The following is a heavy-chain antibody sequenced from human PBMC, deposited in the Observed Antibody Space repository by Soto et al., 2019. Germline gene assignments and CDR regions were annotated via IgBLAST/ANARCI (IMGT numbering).Heavy chain of an antibody. Sequence: LSLTCAVSGGSISSSNWWSWVRQPPGKGLEWIGEIYCSGSTNYSPSLRSRVTISVDTSKNQFSLKVNSVTAADTAVYYCSRHGRSGGNCYLDQWGQGNLVTVSS. CDR1: GGSISSSNW. V-gene: IGHV4-4*02. CDR2: IYCSGST. J-gene: IGHJ4*02. D-gene: IGHD2-15*01. CDR3: SRHGRSGGNCYLDQ.